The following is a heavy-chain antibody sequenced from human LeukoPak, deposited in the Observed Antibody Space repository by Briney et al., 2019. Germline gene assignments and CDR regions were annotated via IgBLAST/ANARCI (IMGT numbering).Heavy chain of an antibody. CDR1: GGSICSNY. J-gene: IGHJ4*02. Sequence: PSETLSLTCTVFGGSICSNYWSWIRQPPGKGLEWIGYIYYSGSTKYNPSLKSRLTISLDTSKNQFSLKLSSVTAADTAVYYCPRVGVLSVGAPRYNFDYWGQGTLVTVSS. CDR2: IYYSGST. CDR3: PRVGVLSVGAPRYNFDY. V-gene: IGHV4-59*01. D-gene: IGHD1-26*01.